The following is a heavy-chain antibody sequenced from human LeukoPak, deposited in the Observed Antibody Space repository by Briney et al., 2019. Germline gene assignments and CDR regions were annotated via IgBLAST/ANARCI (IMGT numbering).Heavy chain of an antibody. V-gene: IGHV4-59*01. D-gene: IGHD3-22*01. CDR2: IHYSGST. Sequence: SETLSLTCTISDGSISSYYWNWIRQSPGKGLEWIGRIHYSGSTHYNPSLQSRVSISIDTSKKHFSLNLRSVTAVDTAVYYCARWGHFDTSGYFVVDYRGQGTLVTVSS. CDR1: DGSISSYY. J-gene: IGHJ4*02. CDR3: ARWGHFDTSGYFVVDY.